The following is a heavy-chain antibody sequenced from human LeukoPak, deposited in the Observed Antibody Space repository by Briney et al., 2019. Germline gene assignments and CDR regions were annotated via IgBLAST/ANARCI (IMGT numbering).Heavy chain of an antibody. J-gene: IGHJ4*02. Sequence: PGGSLRLSCAASGFTFSSYWMSWVRQAPGKGLEWVANIKHDGSEKYYVDSVKGRFTISRDNAKNSLYLQMNSLRAEDTAIYYCARDPNGYGSGSPSFDYWGQGTLVTVSS. CDR1: GFTFSSYW. D-gene: IGHD3-10*01. CDR3: ARDPNGYGSGSPSFDY. V-gene: IGHV3-7*01. CDR2: IKHDGSEK.